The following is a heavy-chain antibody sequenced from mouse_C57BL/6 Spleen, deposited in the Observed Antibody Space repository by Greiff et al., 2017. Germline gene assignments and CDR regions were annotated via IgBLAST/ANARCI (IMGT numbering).Heavy chain of an antibody. CDR2: IDPSDSYT. Sequence: QVHVKQPGAELVRPGTSVKLSCKASGYTFTSYWMHWVKQRPGQGLEWIGVIDPSDSYTNYNQKFKGKATLTVDTSSSTAYMQLSSLTSEDSAVYYCARWRDYRGYFDVWGTGTTVTVSS. CDR1: GYTFTSYW. V-gene: IGHV1-59*01. J-gene: IGHJ1*03. D-gene: IGHD2-14*01. CDR3: ARWRDYRGYFDV.